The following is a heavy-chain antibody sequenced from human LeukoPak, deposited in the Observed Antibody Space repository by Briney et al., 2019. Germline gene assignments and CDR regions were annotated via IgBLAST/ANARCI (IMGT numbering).Heavy chain of an antibody. Sequence: SETLSLTCTVSGGSISSSSYYWGWSRPPPGKGLVWLGSIYYSGSTYYNPSLRSRVTISVDTCKNQFSLKLSSVTAADPAVYYCARLIVAGTAEYFQHWGQGTLVSVSS. CDR3: ARLIVAGTAEYFQH. CDR1: GGSISSSSYY. CDR2: IYYSGST. V-gene: IGHV4-39*01. J-gene: IGHJ1*01. D-gene: IGHD6-19*01.